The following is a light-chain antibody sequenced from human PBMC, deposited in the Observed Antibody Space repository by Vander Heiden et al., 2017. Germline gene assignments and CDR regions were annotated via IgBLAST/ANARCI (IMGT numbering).Light chain of an antibody. Sequence: ENALTQPPGTLSLSPGERATLSCRASQTVSSRNLAWYQQKPGQAPRLLIYDASRRATGIPDRFSGSGSGTDFSLTISRLEPEDFAVYFCQQYSSSPTFGQGTKVEV. J-gene: IGKJ1*01. CDR2: DAS. V-gene: IGKV3-20*01. CDR1: QTVSSRN. CDR3: QQYSSSPT.